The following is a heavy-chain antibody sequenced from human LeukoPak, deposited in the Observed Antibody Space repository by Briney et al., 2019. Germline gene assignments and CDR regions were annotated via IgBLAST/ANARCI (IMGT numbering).Heavy chain of an antibody. J-gene: IGHJ5*02. CDR2: IYHSGST. CDR3: ARSVLFRYWFDP. Sequence: PAQTLSLTCAVSGHSISSGGYSWSWIRQPPGKGLEWIGYIYHSGSTYYNPSLKSRVKISVDRHKNQFSLKLSSVTAADTAVYYCARSVLFRYWFDPWGQGTLVTVSS. V-gene: IGHV4-30-2*01. CDR1: GHSISSGGYS. D-gene: IGHD3-10*02.